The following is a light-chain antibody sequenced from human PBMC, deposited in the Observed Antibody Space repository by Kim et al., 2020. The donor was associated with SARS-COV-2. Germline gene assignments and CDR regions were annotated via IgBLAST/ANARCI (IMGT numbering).Light chain of an antibody. CDR3: SSYTTISTVI. CDR2: DVS. J-gene: IGLJ2*01. V-gene: IGLV2-14*03. Sequence: GQSYNISCTGTSSDVGGYKYVSWYQQHPGKAPKLMIYDVSDRPSGVSSRFSGSKSGSTASLATSGLQAEDEADYYCSSYTTISTVIFGGGTQLTVL. CDR1: SSDVGGYKY.